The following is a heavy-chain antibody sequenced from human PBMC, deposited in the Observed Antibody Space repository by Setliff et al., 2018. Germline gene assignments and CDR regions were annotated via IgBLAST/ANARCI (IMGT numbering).Heavy chain of an antibody. CDR3: ARPGRSNYWDSFDY. V-gene: IGHV3-7*01. CDR1: GFTFSSYW. CDR2: INQDGSEK. Sequence: PGGSLRLSCAASGFTFSSYWMSWVRQAPGKGLEWVANINQDGSEKYYADSVKGRFTISRDNAKNSLYLQMNSLRADDTAVYYCARPGRSNYWDSFDYWGQGTLVTVSS. J-gene: IGHJ4*02. D-gene: IGHD3-10*01.